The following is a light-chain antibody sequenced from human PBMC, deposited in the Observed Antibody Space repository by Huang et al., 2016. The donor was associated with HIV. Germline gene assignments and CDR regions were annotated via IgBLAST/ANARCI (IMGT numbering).Light chain of an antibody. J-gene: IGKJ4*01. CDR3: QQSDRFPLT. V-gene: IGKV1-12*01. Sequence: DIQLTQSPSSVSASVGTKVTITCRASQDISTWSAWYQQKPGKAPKLLIFAASRFHDAAPTRFSGTVSGTSFTLTITILQPDDVATYYCQQSDRFPLTFGGGTRVDIK. CDR1: QDISTW. CDR2: AAS.